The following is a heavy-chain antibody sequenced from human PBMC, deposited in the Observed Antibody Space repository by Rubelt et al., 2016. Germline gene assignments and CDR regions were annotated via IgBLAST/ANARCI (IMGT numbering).Heavy chain of an antibody. CDR1: GFTVTYNY. J-gene: IGHJ4*02. Sequence: EVQLVESGGGLVQPGGSLRLSCAASGFTVTYNYMTWVRQAPGKGPEWVSVTYSGGSKNYADSVKGRFTISRDNAKNTLYLQMNSLRAEDTAVYYCARLDSSGYYFDYWGQGTLVTVSS. CDR2: TYSGGSK. V-gene: IGHV3-66*04. D-gene: IGHD3-22*01. CDR3: ARLDSSGYYFDY.